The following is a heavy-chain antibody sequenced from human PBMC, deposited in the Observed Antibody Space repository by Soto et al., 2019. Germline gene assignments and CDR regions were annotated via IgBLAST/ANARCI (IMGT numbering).Heavy chain of an antibody. CDR3: ARASSSSSAADY. Sequence: QVQLQESGPGLVKPSQTLSLTCSVSGESINSGGYYWSWIRHLPGKGLEWIGYIYDTESAYHNPSLKSRVSISMDTSENHFAMRLTSVTAADSAVYYWARASSSSSAADYWGQGLQVTVSS. V-gene: IGHV4-31*03. J-gene: IGHJ4*02. CDR1: GESINSGGYY. D-gene: IGHD6-6*01. CDR2: IYDTESA.